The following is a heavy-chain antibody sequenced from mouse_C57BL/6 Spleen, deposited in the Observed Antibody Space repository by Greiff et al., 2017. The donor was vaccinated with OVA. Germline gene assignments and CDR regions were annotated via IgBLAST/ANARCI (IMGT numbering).Heavy chain of an antibody. J-gene: IGHJ4*01. CDR2: IYPRDGST. D-gene: IGHD1-1*01. Sequence: QVQLKQSGPELVKPGASVKLSCKASGYTFTSYDINWVKQRPGQGLEWIGWIYPRDGSTKYNEKFKGKATLTVDTSSSTAYMELHSLTSEDSAVYFCARSIFITPMDYWGQGTSVTVSS. V-gene: IGHV1-85*01. CDR1: GYTFTSYD. CDR3: ARSIFITPMDY.